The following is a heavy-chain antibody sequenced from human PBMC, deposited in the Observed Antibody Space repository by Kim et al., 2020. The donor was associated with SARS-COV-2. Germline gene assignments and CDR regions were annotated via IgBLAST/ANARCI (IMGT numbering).Heavy chain of an antibody. CDR1: GGSFSGYY. D-gene: IGHD3-22*01. CDR2: INHSGST. Sequence: SETLSLTCAVYGGSFSGYYWSWIRQPPGKGLEWIGEINHSGSTNYNPSLKSRVTISVDTSKNQFSLKLSSVTAADTAVYYCARADDIRKNGGGYWFDPWGQGTLVTVSS. V-gene: IGHV4-34*01. CDR3: ARADDIRKNGGGYWFDP. J-gene: IGHJ5*02.